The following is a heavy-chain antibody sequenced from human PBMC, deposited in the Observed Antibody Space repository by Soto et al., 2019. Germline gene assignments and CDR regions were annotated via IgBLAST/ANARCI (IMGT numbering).Heavy chain of an antibody. Sequence: SVKVSCKASGGTFSSYATSWVRQAPGQGLEWMGGIIPIFGTANYAQKFQGRVTITADKSTSTAYMELSSLRSEDTAVYYCARYAGNMATDNYYYYYGMDVWGQGTTVTVSS. CDR1: GGTFSSYA. V-gene: IGHV1-69*06. CDR2: IIPIFGTA. D-gene: IGHD5-12*01. CDR3: ARYAGNMATDNYYYYYGMDV. J-gene: IGHJ6*02.